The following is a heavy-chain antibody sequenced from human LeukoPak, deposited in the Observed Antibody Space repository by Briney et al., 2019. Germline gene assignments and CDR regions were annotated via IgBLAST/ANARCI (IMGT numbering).Heavy chain of an antibody. CDR1: GYFISSGYY. D-gene: IGHD1-26*01. CDR3: ARHGISGSNFDY. V-gene: IGHV4-38-2*02. Sequence: PSETLSLTCTVSGYFISSGYYWGWIRQPPGKGLEWIGNIYHSGSTYYNPSLKSRVTISVDTSKNQFSLKLSSVTAADTAVYYCARHGISGSNFDYWGQGTLVTVSS. CDR2: IYHSGST. J-gene: IGHJ4*02.